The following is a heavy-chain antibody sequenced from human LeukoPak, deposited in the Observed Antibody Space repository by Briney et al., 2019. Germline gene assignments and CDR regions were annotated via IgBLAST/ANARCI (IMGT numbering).Heavy chain of an antibody. CDR2: ISGSGGST. V-gene: IGHV3-23*01. CDR3: ASDITMVRGVFFQH. J-gene: IGHJ1*01. D-gene: IGHD3-10*01. CDR1: GFTFSSYA. Sequence: PGGSLRLSCAASGFTFSSYAMSWVRQAPGTGLEWVSAISGSGGSTYYADSVKGRFTISRDNSKNTLYLQMNSLRAEDTAVYYCASDITMVRGVFFQHWGQGTLVTVSS.